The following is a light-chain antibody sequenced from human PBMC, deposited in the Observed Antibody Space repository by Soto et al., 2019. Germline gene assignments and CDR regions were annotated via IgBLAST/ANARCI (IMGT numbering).Light chain of an antibody. Sequence: QSVLTQPASVSGSPGQSITISCTGTSNDVGAYNFVSWYQHHPGKAPKLIIYDVSNRPSGVSSRFSGSKSGNTASLTISGLQAEDEADYYCKSYTTSATYVFGTGTKVTVL. CDR2: DVS. CDR1: SNDVGAYNF. CDR3: KSYTTSATYV. J-gene: IGLJ1*01. V-gene: IGLV2-14*03.